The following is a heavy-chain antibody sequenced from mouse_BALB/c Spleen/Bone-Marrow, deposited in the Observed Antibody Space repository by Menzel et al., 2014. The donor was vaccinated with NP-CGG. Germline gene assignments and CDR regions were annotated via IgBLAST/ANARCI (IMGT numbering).Heavy chain of an antibody. CDR2: IDPANGNT. CDR1: GFNIKDTY. V-gene: IGHV14-3*02. CDR3: ASYDYGYYFDY. Sequence: DVHLVESGAELVKPGASVKLSRTASGFNIKDTYMHWVKQRPEQGLEWIGRIDPANGNTKYDPKFQGKATITADTSSNTAYLQLSSLTSEDTAVYYCASYDYGYYFDYWGQGTTLTVSS. J-gene: IGHJ2*01. D-gene: IGHD2-4*01.